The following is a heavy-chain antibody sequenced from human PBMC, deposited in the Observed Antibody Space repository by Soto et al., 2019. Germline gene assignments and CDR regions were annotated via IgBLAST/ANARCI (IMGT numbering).Heavy chain of an antibody. V-gene: IGHV3-9*01. J-gene: IGHJ4*02. CDR1: GFTFDDYA. CDR3: AKDARGSRITIFGVVEYYFDY. D-gene: IGHD3-3*01. CDR2: ISWNSGSI. Sequence: DVQLVESGGGLVQPGRSLRLSCAASGFTFDDYAMHWVRQAPGKGLEWVSGISWNSGSIGYADSVKGRFTISRDNAKNSLYLQMNSLRAEDTALYYCAKDARGSRITIFGVVEYYFDYWGQGTLVTVSS.